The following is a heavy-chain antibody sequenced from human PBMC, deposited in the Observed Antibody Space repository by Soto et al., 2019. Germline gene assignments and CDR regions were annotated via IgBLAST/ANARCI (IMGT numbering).Heavy chain of an antibody. CDR2: IYYSGST. D-gene: IGHD3-22*01. V-gene: IGHV4-31*03. CDR1: GGSISSGGYY. CDR3: ARYYYASSGYDY. J-gene: IGHJ4*02. Sequence: SETLSLTCTVSGGSISSGGYYWSWIRQHPGKGLEWIGYIYYSGSTYYNPSLKSRVTISVDTSKNQFSLKLSSVTAADTAVYYCARYYYASSGYDYWGQGTLVTVSS.